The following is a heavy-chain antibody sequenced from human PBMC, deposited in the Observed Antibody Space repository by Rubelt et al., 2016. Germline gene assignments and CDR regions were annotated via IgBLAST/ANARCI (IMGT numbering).Heavy chain of an antibody. CDR2: IYYSGST. CDR3: AREYGSGSYGDY. V-gene: IGHV4-39*07. Sequence: QVQLQESGPGLVKPSETLSLTCTVSGGSVSSGSYYWSWIRQPPGKGLEWIGSIYYSGSTYYNPSLKSRVTISVDTSKNQFSLKLSSVTAADTAVYYCAREYGSGSYGDYWGQGTLVTVSS. CDR1: GGSVSSGSYY. D-gene: IGHD3-10*01. J-gene: IGHJ4*02.